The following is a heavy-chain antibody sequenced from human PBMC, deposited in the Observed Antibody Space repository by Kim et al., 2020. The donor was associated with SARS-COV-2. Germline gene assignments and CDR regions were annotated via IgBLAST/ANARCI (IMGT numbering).Heavy chain of an antibody. CDR3: ARGRRWAAGVTTPDY. Sequence: SETLSLTCAVYGGSFSGYYWSWIRQPPGKGLEWIGEINHSGSTNYNPSLKSRVTISVDTSKNQFSLKLSSVTAADTAVYYCARGRRWAAGVTTPDYWGQGTLVTVSS. V-gene: IGHV4-34*01. D-gene: IGHD4-17*01. J-gene: IGHJ4*02. CDR1: GGSFSGYY. CDR2: INHSGST.